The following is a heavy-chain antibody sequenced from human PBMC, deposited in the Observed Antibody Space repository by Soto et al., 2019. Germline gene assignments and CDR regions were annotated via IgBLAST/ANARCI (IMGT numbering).Heavy chain of an antibody. J-gene: IGHJ5*02. CDR3: ARDKTRFSSWTHFDP. CDR1: VSGFSFTTAW. CDR2: INEDGNDK. V-gene: IGHV3-7*05. Sequence: GGSLRLSCSASVSGFSFTTAWMGWVRPAPGKGLEWVANINEDGNDKYYADSVRGRFTISKDNAKNSLYLQMNSLRAEDTAVYYCARDKTRFSSWTHFDPWGQGALVTVSS. D-gene: IGHD6-13*01.